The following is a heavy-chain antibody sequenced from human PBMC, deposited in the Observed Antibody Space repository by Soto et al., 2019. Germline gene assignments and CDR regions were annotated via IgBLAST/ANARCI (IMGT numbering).Heavy chain of an antibody. CDR2: VSYDGSNK. D-gene: IGHD3-22*01. V-gene: IGHV3-30*18. Sequence: GGSLRLSCAASGFTFSSYGVHWVRQAPGKGLEWVASVSYDGSNKHYAESVKGRFTISRDNSRNTLDLQMNSLRAEDTAVYYCAKDTYYYDRSGYYTYEQWGQGTLVTVSS. J-gene: IGHJ4*02. CDR3: AKDTYYYDRSGYYTYEQ. CDR1: GFTFSSYG.